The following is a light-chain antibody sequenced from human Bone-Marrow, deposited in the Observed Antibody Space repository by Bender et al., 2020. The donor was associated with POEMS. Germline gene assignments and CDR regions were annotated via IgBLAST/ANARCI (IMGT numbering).Light chain of an antibody. V-gene: IGLV2-14*01. J-gene: IGLJ1*01. CDR3: GSHAGSNYV. Sequence: QSALTQPPSVSGSPGQSITISCTGSSSDIGYYSYVSWYQQHPGKAPKLIIHEGSKRPSGVSNRFSGSKSGNTASLTISGLQADDEAEYYCGSHAGSNYVFGTGTKVTVL. CDR2: EGS. CDR1: SSDIGYYSY.